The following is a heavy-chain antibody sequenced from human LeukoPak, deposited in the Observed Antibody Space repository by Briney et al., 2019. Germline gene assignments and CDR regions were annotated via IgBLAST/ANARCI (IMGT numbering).Heavy chain of an antibody. V-gene: IGHV1-69*13. Sequence: ASVKVSCKASGGTFSSYAISWVRQAPGQGLEWMGGIIPIFGTANYAQKFQGRVTITADESTSTAYMELSSLRSEDTAVYYCARGTMTAIQKAWFDPWGQGTLVTVSS. CDR2: IIPIFGTA. J-gene: IGHJ5*02. CDR1: GGTFSSYA. CDR3: ARGTMTAIQKAWFDP. D-gene: IGHD2-21*02.